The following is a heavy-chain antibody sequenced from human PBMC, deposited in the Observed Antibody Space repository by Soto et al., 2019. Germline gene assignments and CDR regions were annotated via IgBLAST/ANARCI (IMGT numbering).Heavy chain of an antibody. CDR2: IIPILGIA. D-gene: IGHD4-17*01. CDR3: ESSRGDYGY. V-gene: IGHV1-69*02. CDR1: GGTFSSYT. J-gene: IGHJ4*02. Sequence: QVQLVQSGAEVKKPGSSVKVSCKASGGTFSSYTISWVRQAPGQGLEWMGRIIPILGIANYAQKFQGRVTITADKSTSKAYMELSSLRSEDTAVYYCESSRGDYGYWGQGTLVTVSS.